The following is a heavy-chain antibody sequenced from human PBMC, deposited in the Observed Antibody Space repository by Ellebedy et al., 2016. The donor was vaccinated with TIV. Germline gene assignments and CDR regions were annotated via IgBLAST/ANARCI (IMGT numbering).Heavy chain of an antibody. V-gene: IGHV3-74*01. Sequence: GGSLRLSXAASGFTFRNDWMHWVRQAPGKGLVWVSRMNSDGSDIRYADSVKGRFTISRDNAKNTLYLQMNSLRAEDTAVYYCAKDPMTTVPYYFDYWGQGTLVTVSS. CDR2: MNSDGSDI. CDR3: AKDPMTTVPYYFDY. CDR1: GFTFRNDW. D-gene: IGHD4-17*01. J-gene: IGHJ4*02.